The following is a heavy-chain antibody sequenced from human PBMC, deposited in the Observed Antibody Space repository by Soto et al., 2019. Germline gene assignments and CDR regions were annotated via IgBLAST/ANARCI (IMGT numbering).Heavy chain of an antibody. CDR1: GFTFSSYG. CDR3: ARDSFKDEITGTEDAFDI. J-gene: IGHJ3*02. D-gene: IGHD1-7*01. CDR2: IWYDGSNK. Sequence: PGGSLRLSCAASGFTFSSYGMHWVRQAPGKGLEWVAVIWYDGSNKYYADSVKGRFTISRDNSKITLYLQMNSLRAEDTAVYYCARDSFKDEITGTEDAFDIWGQGTMVTVS. V-gene: IGHV3-33*01.